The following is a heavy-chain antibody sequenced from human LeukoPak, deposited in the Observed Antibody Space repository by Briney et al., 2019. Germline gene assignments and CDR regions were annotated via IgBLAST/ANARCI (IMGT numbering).Heavy chain of an antibody. V-gene: IGHV1-18*01. D-gene: IGHD3-16*01. J-gene: IGHJ4*02. CDR3: ARDVNYAFDY. CDR2: ISTSSGNT. CDR1: GYSFTRNG. Sequence: ASVKVSCKPFGYSFTRNGISWVRQAPGQGLEWMGWISTSSGNTKYAQKFQDRVTLATDTSTSTAYMELRSLRSDDTAVYYCARDVNYAFDYWGQGTLVTVSS.